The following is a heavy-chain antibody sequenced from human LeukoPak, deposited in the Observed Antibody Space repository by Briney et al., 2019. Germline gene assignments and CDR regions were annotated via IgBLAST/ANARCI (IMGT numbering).Heavy chain of an antibody. CDR1: GFIVSSNH. CDR2: IYGGGNT. CDR3: ARYGSGSRGCLDY. D-gene: IGHD3-10*01. V-gene: IGHV3-66*01. Sequence: GGSLRLSCADSGFIVSSNHMSWVRQAPGKGLEWVAVIYGGGNTYYADSVKGRFTISRDNSKNTLYLQMNSLRAEDTAVYYCARYGSGSRGCLDYWGQGTLVTVSS. J-gene: IGHJ4*02.